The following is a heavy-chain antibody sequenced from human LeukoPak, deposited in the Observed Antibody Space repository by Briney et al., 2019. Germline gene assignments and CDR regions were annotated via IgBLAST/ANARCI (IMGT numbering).Heavy chain of an antibody. CDR3: ASDHVYGGADY. Sequence: GGSLRLSCAASGFTFHNYAIHWVRQAPGKGLEWVSLTSGDGITTYFADSVKGRFTISRDNSKSSLFLQMNSLRTEDTALYYCASDHVYGGADYWSQGTLVTVSS. D-gene: IGHD5/OR15-5a*01. CDR1: GFTFHNYA. V-gene: IGHV3-43*02. J-gene: IGHJ4*02. CDR2: TSGDGITT.